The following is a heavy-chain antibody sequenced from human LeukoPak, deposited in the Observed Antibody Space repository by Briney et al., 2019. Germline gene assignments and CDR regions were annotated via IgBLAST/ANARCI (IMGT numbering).Heavy chain of an antibody. CDR3: ARGNLFAS. Sequence: SETLSLTCGVSGYSIASGYYWGWIRQPPGKGLEWIGSIYHTGTAYYNPSLQSRVTISVDTSKNQFSLKLTSMTATDTGFYYGARGNLFASWGQGTLVTVSS. CDR1: GYSIASGYY. D-gene: IGHD4-23*01. CDR2: IYHTGTA. V-gene: IGHV4-38-2*01. J-gene: IGHJ5*01.